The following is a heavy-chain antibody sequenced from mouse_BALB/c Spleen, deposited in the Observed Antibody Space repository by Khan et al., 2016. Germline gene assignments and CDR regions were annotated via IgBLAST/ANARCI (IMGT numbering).Heavy chain of an antibody. Sequence: EVELVESGGGLVKPGGSLKLSCAASGFTFSSHAMSWVRQTPEKRLEWVASISSGGTTFYPDSLKGRFTIPRDNVRNILYLQMSSLRSEDTAMYYCVRGVIMVVDYFDYWGQGTTLTVSS. CDR3: VRGVIMVVDYFDY. CDR1: GFTFSSHA. CDR2: ISSGGTT. J-gene: IGHJ2*01. D-gene: IGHD1-1*01. V-gene: IGHV5-6-5*01.